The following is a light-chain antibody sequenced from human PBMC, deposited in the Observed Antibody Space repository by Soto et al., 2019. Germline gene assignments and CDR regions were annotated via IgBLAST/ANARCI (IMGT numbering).Light chain of an antibody. CDR2: SAS. V-gene: IGKV3-20*01. CDR1: QSVSSNY. Sequence: EIVLTQSPGTLSLSPGEGVTLSCRASQSVSSNYLAWYQQKPGQAPRLLIYSASSRATGIPDRFSGSGSGTDFTLTINRLEPEDFAVYYCQQYGGSPRVTFGGGTKVEIK. CDR3: QQYGGSPRVT. J-gene: IGKJ4*01.